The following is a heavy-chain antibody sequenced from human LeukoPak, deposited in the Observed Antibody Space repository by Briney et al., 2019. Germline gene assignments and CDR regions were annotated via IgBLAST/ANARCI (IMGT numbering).Heavy chain of an antibody. CDR3: AKGRVVLGRFGEIAS. J-gene: IGHJ5*01. CDR1: GFTFSRYG. CDR2: ISNDGYNK. Sequence: GGSLRLSCVGSGFTFSRYGMHWVRQAPGKGLEWVAFISNDGYNKYFADSVKGRFTISRDNSKNALYLQINSLRAEDSAIYYCAKGRVVLGRFGEIASWGQGTVVTVSS. V-gene: IGHV3-30*18. D-gene: IGHD3-10*01.